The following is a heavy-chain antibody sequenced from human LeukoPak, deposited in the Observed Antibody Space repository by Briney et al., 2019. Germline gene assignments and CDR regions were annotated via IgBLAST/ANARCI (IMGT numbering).Heavy chain of an antibody. CDR2: IYYSGST. CDR1: GGSISSYY. Sequence: SETLSLTCTVSGGSISSYYWSWIRQPPGKGLEWIGYIYYSGSTNYNPSLQRRVNISVDTSKNQFSLKLSSVTAADTAVYYCARVAPPYYDFWSGYYTLGYFDYWGQGTLVTVSS. CDR3: ARVAPPYYDFWSGYYTLGYFDY. D-gene: IGHD3-3*01. V-gene: IGHV4-59*01. J-gene: IGHJ4*02.